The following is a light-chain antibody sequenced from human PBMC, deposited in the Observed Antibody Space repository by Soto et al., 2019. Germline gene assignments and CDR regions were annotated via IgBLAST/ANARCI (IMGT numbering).Light chain of an antibody. J-gene: IGKJ5*01. V-gene: IGKV2-30*01. Sequence: DVVMTQSPLSLPVTLGQPASISCRSSQILLYSDGDTYLNWFQQRPGQSPRRLIYKVSNRDSGVPDRFSGSGSGTDFTLKISRVEAEDVGVYYCMQGTHWPPITFGQGTRLEIK. CDR2: KVS. CDR3: MQGTHWPPIT. CDR1: QILLYSDGDTY.